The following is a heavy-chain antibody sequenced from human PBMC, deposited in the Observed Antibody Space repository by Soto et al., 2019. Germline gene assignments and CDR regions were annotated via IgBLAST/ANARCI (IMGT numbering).Heavy chain of an antibody. V-gene: IGHV1-3*01. D-gene: IGHD6-6*01. CDR1: GYTFTSYA. J-gene: IGHJ6*03. CDR3: ARDRLVSYYYYMDV. CDR2: INAGNGNT. Sequence: QVQLVQSGAEVKKPGASVKVSCKASGYTFTSYAMHLVRQAPGQRLEWMGWINAGNGNTKYSQKFQGRVTITRDTSASTAYMELSSLRSEDTAVYYCARDRLVSYYYYMDVWGKGTTVTVSS.